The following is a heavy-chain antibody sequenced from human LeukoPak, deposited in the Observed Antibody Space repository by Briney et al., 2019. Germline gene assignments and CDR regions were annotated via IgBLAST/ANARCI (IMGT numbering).Heavy chain of an antibody. CDR3: ARGRIGGWTDY. CDR2: IKTDGRST. D-gene: IGHD6-19*01. Sequence: PGRTPCLSPAPSLFASRDDWMHCVPGAPGNGLVWVSRIKTDGRSTNYADSVKGRFTISRDNAKNTLYLQMNSLRAEDTAVYYCARGRIGGWTDYWGQGTLVTASS. CDR1: LFASRDDW. V-gene: IGHV3-74*01. J-gene: IGHJ4*02.